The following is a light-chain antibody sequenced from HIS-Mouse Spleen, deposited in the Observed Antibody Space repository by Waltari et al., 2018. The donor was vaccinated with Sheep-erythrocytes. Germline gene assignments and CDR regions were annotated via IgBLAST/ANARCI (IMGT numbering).Light chain of an antibody. J-gene: IGKJ4*01. CDR1: KDISNS. CDR2: DAS. V-gene: IGKV1-33*01. Sequence: DIQMTQSPSSLSASVGDRVTIPCQASKDISNSLNWYQQKPRKAPKLLIYDASNVDTGVPSRVSGSGSGTDFTCTISSLQPEDIATYYCQQYDNLLTFGGGTKVEIK. CDR3: QQYDNLLT.